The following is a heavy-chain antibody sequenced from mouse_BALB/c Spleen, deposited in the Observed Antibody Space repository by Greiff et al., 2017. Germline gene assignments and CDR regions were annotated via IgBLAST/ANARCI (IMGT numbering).Heavy chain of an antibody. Sequence: DVQLQESGPGLVKPSQSLSLTCSVTGYSITSGYYWNWIRQFPGNKLEWMGYISYDGSNNYNPSLKNRISITRDTSKNQFFLKLNSVTTEDTATYYCATSRNYGSFAYWGQGTLVTVSA. V-gene: IGHV3-6*02. CDR1: GYSITSGYY. CDR2: ISYDGSN. CDR3: ATSRNYGSFAY. J-gene: IGHJ3*01. D-gene: IGHD2-2*01.